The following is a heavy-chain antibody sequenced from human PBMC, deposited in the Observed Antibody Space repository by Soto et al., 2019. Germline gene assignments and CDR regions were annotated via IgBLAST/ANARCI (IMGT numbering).Heavy chain of an antibody. V-gene: IGHV4-39*01. J-gene: IGHJ4*02. CDR2: IYYSGST. CDR1: GGSISSSSYY. D-gene: IGHD6-6*01. CDR3: ARQGSSAHFDY. Sequence: PSETLSLTCTVSGGSISSSSYYWGWIRQPPGKGLEWIGSIYYSGSTYYNPSLKSRVTISVDTSKNQFSLKLSSVTAADTAVYYCARQGSSAHFDYWGQGTLVTVSS.